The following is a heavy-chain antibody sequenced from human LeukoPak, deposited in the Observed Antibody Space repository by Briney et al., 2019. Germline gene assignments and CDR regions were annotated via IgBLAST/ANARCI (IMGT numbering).Heavy chain of an antibody. CDR2: IYTSGST. D-gene: IGHD1-26*01. J-gene: IGHJ3*02. CDR1: GGSISSYY. CDR3: ARHSGDI. Sequence: PSGTLSLTCTVSGGSISSYYWSWIRQPPGKGLEWIGYIYTSGSTNYNPSLKSRVTMSIDTSKNQFSLRLSSVTAADTAVYYCARHSGDIWGQGTMVTVSS. V-gene: IGHV4-4*09.